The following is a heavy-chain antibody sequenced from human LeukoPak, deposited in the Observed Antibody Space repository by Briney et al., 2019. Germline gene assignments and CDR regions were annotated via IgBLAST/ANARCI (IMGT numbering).Heavy chain of an antibody. CDR2: IYYSGST. V-gene: IGHV4-30-4*01. CDR3: AREISSSWGPSFFDY. J-gene: IGHJ4*02. Sequence: SQTLSLTCTVSGGSISSGDYYWSWIRQPPGKGLEWIRYIYYSGSTYYNPSLKSRVTISVDTSKNQFSLKLSSVTAADTAVYYCAREISSSWGPSFFDYWGQGTLVTVSS. CDR1: GGSISSGDYY. D-gene: IGHD6-13*01.